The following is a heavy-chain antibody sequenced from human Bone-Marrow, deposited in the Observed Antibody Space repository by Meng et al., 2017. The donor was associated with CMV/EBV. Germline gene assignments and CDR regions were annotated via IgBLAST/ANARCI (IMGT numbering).Heavy chain of an antibody. D-gene: IGHD6-13*01. CDR2: ISAYNGNT. J-gene: IGHJ6*02. CDR3: ASHGSMQPNYAMDV. CDR1: GYTFPSYA. Sequence: ASVKVSCKASGYTFPSYAISWVRQAPGQGLEWMGWISAYNGNTKFAQNLQGRDTMTRDTSTSTAYMELRSLRSDDTAVYYCASHGSMQPNYAMDVWGQGTTVTVSS. V-gene: IGHV1-18*01.